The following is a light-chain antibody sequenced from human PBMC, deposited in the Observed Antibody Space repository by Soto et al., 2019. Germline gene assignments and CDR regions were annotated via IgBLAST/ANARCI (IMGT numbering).Light chain of an antibody. V-gene: IGLV2-11*01. J-gene: IGLJ3*02. CDR2: DVR. CDR3: CSYAGSYTWV. CDR1: SSDVGAYNY. Sequence: QSVLTQPRSVSGSPGQSVTISCTGTSSDVGAYNYVSWYQQHPGKAPKLIVFDVRERPSGVPDRFSGSKFGNTASLTISGLQAEDEAEYFCCSYAGSYTWVFGGGTKVTVL.